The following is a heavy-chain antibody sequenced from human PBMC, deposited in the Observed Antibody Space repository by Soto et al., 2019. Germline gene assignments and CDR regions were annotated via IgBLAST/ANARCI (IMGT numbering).Heavy chain of an antibody. Sequence: ENLCLNCTVSGASISSRGSYWAWIRQPPGKGLEWIATIYHNGVTYNNPSLKSRLSISVDTSTNHFSLKLTSVTAADTAMYYCAGHTRDWSFQDWGQGIWVTVSS. J-gene: IGHJ1*01. V-gene: IGHV4-39*01. CDR2: IYHNGVT. CDR1: GASISSRGSY. CDR3: AGHTRDWSFQD. D-gene: IGHD2-21*02.